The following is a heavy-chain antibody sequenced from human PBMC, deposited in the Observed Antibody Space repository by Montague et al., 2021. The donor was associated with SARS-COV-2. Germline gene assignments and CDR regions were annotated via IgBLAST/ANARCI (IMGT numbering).Heavy chain of an antibody. CDR2: FDPEDGET. Sequence: SVKVSCKVSGYSITELPIHWVRQARGKGLEWMGNFDPEDGETIYAQKFQGRVTMTEDTSTDTAYLELSSLRSEDTAVYFCATESAPWVGGGVIYAFEIWGQGTMVTVSS. CDR1: GYSITELP. J-gene: IGHJ3*02. V-gene: IGHV1-24*01. D-gene: IGHD3-16*01. CDR3: ATESAPWVGGGVIYAFEI.